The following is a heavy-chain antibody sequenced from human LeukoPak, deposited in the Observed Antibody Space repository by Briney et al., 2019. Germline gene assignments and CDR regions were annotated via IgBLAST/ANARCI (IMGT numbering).Heavy chain of an antibody. V-gene: IGHV3-64D*09. CDR2: ISSDGGRT. Sequence: GGSLRLSCSASGFTFSSFAMFWVRQAPGKGLEYVSCISSDGGRTNYADSVKARFTISRDNSKVTLYLQMTSLRPEDTAIYYCVKDPSGNYFYFDYWGQGTLVTVSS. J-gene: IGHJ4*02. CDR3: VKDPSGNYFYFDY. D-gene: IGHD1-26*01. CDR1: GFTFSSFA.